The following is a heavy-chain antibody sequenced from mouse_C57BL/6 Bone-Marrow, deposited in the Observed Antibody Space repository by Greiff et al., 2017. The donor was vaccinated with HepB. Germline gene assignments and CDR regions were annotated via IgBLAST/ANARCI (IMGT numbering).Heavy chain of an antibody. J-gene: IGHJ4*01. V-gene: IGHV1-7*01. CDR3: AYYGSVMDY. CDR1: GYTFNSYW. CDR2: INPRSGYT. Sequence: QVQLKESGAELAKPGASVKLSCKASGYTFNSYWMHWVKQRPGQGLEWIGYINPRSGYTKYNQKFKDKATLTADKSSSTAYMQLSILTNEDSAVYDCAYYGSVMDYWGQGTSVTVSS. D-gene: IGHD1-1*01.